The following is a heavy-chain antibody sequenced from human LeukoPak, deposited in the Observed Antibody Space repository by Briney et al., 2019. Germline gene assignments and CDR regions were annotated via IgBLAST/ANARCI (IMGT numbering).Heavy chain of an antibody. J-gene: IGHJ4*02. Sequence: GGSLRLSCAASGFTFSSYSMNWVRQAPGKGLEWVSSISSSSSYIYYADSVKGRFTISRDNAKNSLYLQMSSLRAEDTAVYYCARSSDYGDYEDFDYWGQRTLVTVSS. CDR1: GFTFSSYS. CDR3: ARSSDYGDYEDFDY. V-gene: IGHV3-21*01. CDR2: ISSSSSYI. D-gene: IGHD4-17*01.